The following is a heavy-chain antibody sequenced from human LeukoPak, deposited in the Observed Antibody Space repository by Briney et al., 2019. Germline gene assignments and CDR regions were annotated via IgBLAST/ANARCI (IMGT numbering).Heavy chain of an antibody. CDR2: IIPYNGNT. CDR1: DYTFTSYG. V-gene: IGHV1-18*01. CDR3: ARGGTTSWVGSFDH. D-gene: IGHD1-14*01. J-gene: IGHJ4*02. Sequence: ASVKVSCKASDYTFTSYGISWVRQAPGQGLEWMGWIIPYNGNTNYAQNLQGRVSMTTDTSTTTAYMVLISLTSDDTAVYYCARGGTTSWVGSFDHWGQGTLVTVSS.